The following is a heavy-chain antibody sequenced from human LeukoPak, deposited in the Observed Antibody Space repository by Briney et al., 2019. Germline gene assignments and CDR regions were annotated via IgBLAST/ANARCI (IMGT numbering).Heavy chain of an antibody. Sequence: PSETLSLTCTVSGGSISSYYWSWIRQPPGKGLEWIGYIYYSGSTNYNPSLKSRVTISVDTSKNQFSLKLSSVTAADTAVYYCARLTPSPIITMVRGDDAFDIWGQGTMVTVSS. D-gene: IGHD3-10*01. CDR1: GGSISSYY. V-gene: IGHV4-59*08. CDR2: IYYSGST. CDR3: ARLTPSPIITMVRGDDAFDI. J-gene: IGHJ3*02.